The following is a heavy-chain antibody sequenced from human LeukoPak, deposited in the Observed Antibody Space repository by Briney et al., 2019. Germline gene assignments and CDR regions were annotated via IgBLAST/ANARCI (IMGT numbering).Heavy chain of an antibody. V-gene: IGHV1-46*01. CDR2: TYPGGDDT. Sequence: ASVKVSCKASGYSFTSYLIHWVRQAPGQGLEWMAITYPGGDDTSYAQRFRGRVTMTRDTSTSTLHMELSSLGSEDTAVYYCARSKGSYSRGGMDVWGQGTTVTVSS. CDR3: ARSKGSYSRGGMDV. D-gene: IGHD2-21*01. CDR1: GYSFTSYL. J-gene: IGHJ6*02.